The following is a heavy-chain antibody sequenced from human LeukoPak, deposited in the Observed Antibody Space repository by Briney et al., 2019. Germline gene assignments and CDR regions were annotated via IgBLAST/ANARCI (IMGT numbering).Heavy chain of an antibody. V-gene: IGHV3-7*01. CDR1: GFTFSSYW. J-gene: IGHJ3*02. Sequence: PGGSLRLSCVASGFTFSSYWMSWVRQAPGKGREWVANIKQDGSENYFVDAVKGRFTISRDNAWNSLYLQMNSLRVEDTAVYYCARRRYGEAFDIWGQGTMVTVSS. D-gene: IGHD3-9*01. CDR2: IKQDGSEN. CDR3: ARRRYGEAFDI.